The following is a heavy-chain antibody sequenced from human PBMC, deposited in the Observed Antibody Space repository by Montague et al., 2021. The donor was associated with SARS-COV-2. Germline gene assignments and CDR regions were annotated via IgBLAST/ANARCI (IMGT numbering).Heavy chain of an antibody. J-gene: IGHJ4*02. CDR2: IYYSGST. V-gene: IGHV4-39*01. Sequence: SETLSLTCTVSGGSISSSSYYWGWIRQPPGKGLERIGSIYYSGSTYYNPSLKSRVTISVDTSKNQFSLKLSSVTAADTAVYYCARHGKTRIAMIVVVIGYFDYGGQGTRVTVSS. D-gene: IGHD3-22*01. CDR1: GGSISSSSYY. CDR3: ARHGKTRIAMIVVVIGYFDY.